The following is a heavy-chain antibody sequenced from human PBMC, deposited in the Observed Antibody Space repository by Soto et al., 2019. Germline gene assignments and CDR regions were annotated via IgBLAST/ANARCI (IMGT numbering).Heavy chain of an antibody. CDR3: ATLSSTSLSRYYYGMHV. Sequence: SVKVSCKASGGTFSSYAISCVRQAPGQGLEWMGGIIPIFGTANYAQKFQGRVTITADESTSTAYMELSSLRSEDTAVYYCATLSSTSLSRYYYGMHVWGQGTTVTVS. D-gene: IGHD2-2*01. CDR1: GGTFSSYA. J-gene: IGHJ6*02. V-gene: IGHV1-69*13. CDR2: IIPIFGTA.